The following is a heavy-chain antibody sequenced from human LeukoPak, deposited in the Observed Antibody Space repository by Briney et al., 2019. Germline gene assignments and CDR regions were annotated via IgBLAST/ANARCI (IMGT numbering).Heavy chain of an antibody. V-gene: IGHV4-59*01. D-gene: IGHD3-22*01. CDR1: GGSISSYY. Sequence: SETLSLTCTVSGGSISSYYWSWIRQPPGKGLEWNGYIYYSGSTNYNPSLKSRVTISVDTSKNQFSLKLSSVTAADTAVYYCAREDSSGPTDAFDIWGQGTMVTVSS. CDR3: AREDSSGPTDAFDI. CDR2: IYYSGST. J-gene: IGHJ3*02.